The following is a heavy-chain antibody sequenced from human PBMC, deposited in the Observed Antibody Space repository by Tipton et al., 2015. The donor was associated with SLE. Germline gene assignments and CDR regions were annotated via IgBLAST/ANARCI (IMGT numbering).Heavy chain of an antibody. V-gene: IGHV4-39*07. Sequence: TLSLTCSVSGGSINSRSYYWGWIRQSPGKGLEWIGSIYYSGNTYYTPSLESRVTMSLDTSKNQFSLKLGSVTAADTAVYYCARESRGYDFLDYWGQGTLVTVSS. CDR3: ARESRGYDFLDY. CDR2: IYYSGNT. D-gene: IGHD5-12*01. J-gene: IGHJ4*02. CDR1: GGSINSRSYY.